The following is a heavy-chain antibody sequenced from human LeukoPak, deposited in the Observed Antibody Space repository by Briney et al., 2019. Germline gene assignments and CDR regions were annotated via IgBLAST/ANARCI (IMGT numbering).Heavy chain of an antibody. CDR2: ISGSGGST. CDR1: GFTFSSYA. V-gene: IGHV3-23*01. D-gene: IGHD3-22*01. J-gene: IGHJ1*01. CDR3: AKGTTMIVVVKACFQH. Sequence: GGSLRLSCAASGFTFSSYAMSWVRQAPGKGLEWVSAISGSGGSTYYADSVKGRFTISRDNSKNTLYLQMNSLRAEDTAVYYCAKGTTMIVVVKACFQHWGQGTLVTVSS.